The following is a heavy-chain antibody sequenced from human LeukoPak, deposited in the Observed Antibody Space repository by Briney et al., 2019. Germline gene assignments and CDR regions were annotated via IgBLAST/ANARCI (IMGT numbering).Heavy chain of an antibody. CDR2: INPNSGGT. CDR1: GYTFTGYY. Sequence: ASVKGSCKASGYTFTGYYMHWVRQAPGQGLEWMGRINPNSGGTNYTQKFQGRVTRTRDTSISTAYMELSRLRSDDTAVYYWARAGVSNSWEYYMDVWGKGTTVTVSS. D-gene: IGHD6-13*01. J-gene: IGHJ6*03. V-gene: IGHV1-2*06. CDR3: ARAGVSNSWEYYMDV.